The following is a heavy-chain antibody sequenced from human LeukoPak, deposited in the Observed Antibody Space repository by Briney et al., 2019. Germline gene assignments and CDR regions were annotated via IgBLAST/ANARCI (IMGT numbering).Heavy chain of an antibody. Sequence: GGPLRLSCAASGFTFSSYAMSWVRQAPGKGLEWVSAISGSGGSTYYADSVKGRFTISRDNSKNTLYLQMNSLRAEDTAVYYCAKDPGYYDSPLYWGQGTLVTVSS. CDR2: ISGSGGST. CDR1: GFTFSSYA. J-gene: IGHJ4*02. D-gene: IGHD3-22*01. V-gene: IGHV3-23*01. CDR3: AKDPGYYDSPLY.